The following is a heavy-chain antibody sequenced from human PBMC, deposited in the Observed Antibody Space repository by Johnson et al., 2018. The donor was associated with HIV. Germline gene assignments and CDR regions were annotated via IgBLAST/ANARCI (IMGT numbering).Heavy chain of an antibody. D-gene: IGHD3-22*01. CDR2: ISFDAINK. Sequence: QVQLVESGGGLVKPGGSLRVSCAASGFTFSDAWMSWVRQAPGKGLEWVAVISFDAINKYYEDSVKGRFTISRDDSKNTLYLQMNSLNVEDTALYYCAKGSGYYAALDIWGQGTMVTVSS. CDR1: GFTFSDAW. CDR3: AKGSGYYAALDI. J-gene: IGHJ3*02. V-gene: IGHV3-30*18.